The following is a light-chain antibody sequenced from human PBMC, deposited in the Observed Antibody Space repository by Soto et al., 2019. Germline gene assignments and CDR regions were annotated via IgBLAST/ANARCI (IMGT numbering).Light chain of an antibody. CDR2: LNSDGSH. CDR3: QTWGTGSWV. Sequence: QSVLTQSPSASASLGASVKLTCTRSSGYNTYAIAWHQQQPEKGPRYLMKLNSDGSHSKGDGIPDRFSGSSSGAERYLTISSLQSEDEADYYCQTWGTGSWVFGGGTKLTVL. V-gene: IGLV4-69*01. J-gene: IGLJ3*02. CDR1: SGYNTYA.